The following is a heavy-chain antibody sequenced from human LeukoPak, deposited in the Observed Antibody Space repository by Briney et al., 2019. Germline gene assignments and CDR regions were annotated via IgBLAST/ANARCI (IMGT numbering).Heavy chain of an antibody. CDR3: ARGYDSSGYYFHY. V-gene: IGHV1-8*01. CDR1: GYTFTSYD. CDR2: MNPNSGNT. D-gene: IGHD3-22*01. J-gene: IGHJ4*02. Sequence: ASVKVSCKASGYTFTSYDINWVRQATGQGLEWMGWMNPNSGNTGYAQKFQGRVTMTRNTSISTAYMELSSLRSEDTAAYYCARGYDSSGYYFHYWGQGTLVTVSS.